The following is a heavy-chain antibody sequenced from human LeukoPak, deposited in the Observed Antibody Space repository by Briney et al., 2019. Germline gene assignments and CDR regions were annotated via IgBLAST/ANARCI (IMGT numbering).Heavy chain of an antibody. V-gene: IGHV3-30*02. CDR1: GFTFSSYG. CDR2: IRYDGSNK. Sequence: PGGSLRLSCAASGFTFSSYGMRWVRQAPGKGLEWVAFIRYDGSNKYYADSVKGRFTISRDNSKNTLYLQMNSLRAEDTAVYYCAKLPYSSSWYGFDYWGQGTLVTVSS. J-gene: IGHJ4*02. CDR3: AKLPYSSSWYGFDY. D-gene: IGHD6-13*01.